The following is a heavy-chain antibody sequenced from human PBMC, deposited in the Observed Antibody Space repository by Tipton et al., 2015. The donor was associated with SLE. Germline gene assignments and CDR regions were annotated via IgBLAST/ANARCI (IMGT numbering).Heavy chain of an antibody. J-gene: IGHJ6*03. CDR2: INHSGST. CDR1: GGSFSGYY. Sequence: TLSLTCAVYGGSFSGYYWSWIRQPPGKGLEWIGEINHSGSTNYNPSLKSRVTTSVDTSKNQFSLKLSSVTAADTAVYYCARDHLPGGYYYYMDVWGKGTTVTVSS. D-gene: IGHD3-10*01. V-gene: IGHV4-34*01. CDR3: ARDHLPGGYYYYMDV.